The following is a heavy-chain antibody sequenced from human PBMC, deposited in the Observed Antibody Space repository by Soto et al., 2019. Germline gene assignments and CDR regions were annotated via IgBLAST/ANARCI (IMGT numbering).Heavy chain of an antibody. CDR1: GDSISSGGYS. CDR2: IYHNGKT. CDR3: ARVIRGYNYGYGAFDF. J-gene: IGHJ3*01. Sequence: SETLSLTCAVSGDSISSGGYSWSWIRQSPGRGLEWIGYIYHNGKTFYNPSLKSRVTISVDRSKNQFSLRVNSVTAADTAVYYCARVIRGYNYGYGAFDFWGPGTRVTVSS. D-gene: IGHD5-18*01. V-gene: IGHV4-30-2*06.